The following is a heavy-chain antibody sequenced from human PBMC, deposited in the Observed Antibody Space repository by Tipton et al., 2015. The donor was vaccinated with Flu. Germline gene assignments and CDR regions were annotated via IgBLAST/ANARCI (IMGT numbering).Heavy chain of an antibody. CDR3: ARGGWEPHGGWFDP. J-gene: IGHJ5*02. CDR2: VYYNGTT. V-gene: IGHV4-61*05. Sequence: TLSLTCSVSGESMGINYYWGWIRQPPGEGLGWIGQVYYNGTTNYNPALKGRVTISLDKSKNQLSLDVNSMTTADSAVFYCARGGWEPHGGWFDPWGQGILVTVSS. D-gene: IGHD1-26*01. CDR1: GESMGINYY.